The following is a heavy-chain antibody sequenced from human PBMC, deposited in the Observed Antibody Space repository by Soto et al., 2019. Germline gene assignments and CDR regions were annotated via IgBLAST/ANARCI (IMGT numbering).Heavy chain of an antibody. D-gene: IGHD1-26*01. J-gene: IGHJ4*02. CDR3: ARDNPLLYYFDY. Sequence: SETLSLTCSVSGGSISSGDYYWSWIRQPPGKGLEWIGYIYYSGSTYYNPSLKSRVTISVDTSKNQFSLKLSSVTAADTAVYYCARDNPLLYYFDYWGQGTLVIVSS. CDR2: IYYSGST. CDR1: GGSISSGDYY. V-gene: IGHV4-30-4*01.